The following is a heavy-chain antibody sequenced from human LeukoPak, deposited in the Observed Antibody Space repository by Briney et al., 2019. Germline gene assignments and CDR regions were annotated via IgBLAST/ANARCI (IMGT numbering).Heavy chain of an antibody. CDR2: IYYSGST. D-gene: IGHD2-2*01. Sequence: PSETLSLTCTVSGGSISSGDYYWSWIRQPPGRGLEWIGYIYYSGSTDYNPSLKSRVTISVDTSKNQFSLRLSSVTAADTAVYYCARAPYASNLDYWGQGTLVTVSS. V-gene: IGHV4-61*08. CDR3: ARAPYASNLDY. J-gene: IGHJ4*02. CDR1: GGSISSGDYY.